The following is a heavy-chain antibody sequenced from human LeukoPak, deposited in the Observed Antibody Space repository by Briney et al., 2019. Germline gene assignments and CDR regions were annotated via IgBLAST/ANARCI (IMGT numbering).Heavy chain of an antibody. CDR2: INSDGSST. V-gene: IGHV3-74*01. D-gene: IGHD3-22*01. J-gene: IGHJ3*02. CDR3: ARVAIPYYYDSSGIGSLAFDI. Sequence: GGSLRLSCAASGFTFSSYWMHWVRQAPGKELVWVSRINSDGSSTSYADSVKGRFTISRDNAKNTLYLQMSSLRAEDTAVYYCARVAIPYYYDSSGIGSLAFDIRGQGTMVTVSS. CDR1: GFTFSSYW.